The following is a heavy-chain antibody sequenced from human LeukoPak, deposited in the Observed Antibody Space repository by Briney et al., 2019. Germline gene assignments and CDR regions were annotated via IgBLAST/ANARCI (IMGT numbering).Heavy chain of an antibody. CDR3: AKGSCQDYDSSRYFY. V-gene: IGHV3-23*01. CDR2: IGGNSGST. Sequence: PGGSLKLSCAASGFSFTSYAMSWVRQAPGKGLEWVSAIGGNSGSTYHADSVKGRFTISRDNSKNTLYLQMNSLRAEDTAVYYCAKGSCQDYDSSRYFYWGQGTLVTVSS. CDR1: GFSFTSYA. J-gene: IGHJ4*02. D-gene: IGHD3-22*01.